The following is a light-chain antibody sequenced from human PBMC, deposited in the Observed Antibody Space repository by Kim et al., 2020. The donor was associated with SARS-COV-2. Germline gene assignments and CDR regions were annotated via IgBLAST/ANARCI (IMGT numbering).Light chain of an antibody. CDR1: QSVLYSSNNKNY. V-gene: IGKV4-1*01. CDR2: WAS. CDR3: QQYYSTPPFT. Sequence: DIVMTQSPDSQAVSLGERATINCKSSQSVLYSSNNKNYLAWYQQKPGQPPKLLIYWASTRESGVPDRFSGSGSGTDFTLTISSLQAEDVAVYYCQQYYSTPPFTFGPGTKVDIK. J-gene: IGKJ3*01.